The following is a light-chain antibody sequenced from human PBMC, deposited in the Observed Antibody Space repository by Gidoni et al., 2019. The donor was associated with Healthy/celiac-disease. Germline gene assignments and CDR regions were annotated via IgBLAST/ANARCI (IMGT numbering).Light chain of an antibody. V-gene: IGKV1-39*01. CDR2: AAS. CDR3: QQSYSTPRT. Sequence: PSSLSASVGDRVTITCRASQSISSYLNWYQQKPGKAPKLLIYAASSLQSVVPSRFSGSGSGTDFTLTISSLQPEDFATYYCQQSYSTPRTFGQGTKVEIK. CDR1: QSISSY. J-gene: IGKJ1*01.